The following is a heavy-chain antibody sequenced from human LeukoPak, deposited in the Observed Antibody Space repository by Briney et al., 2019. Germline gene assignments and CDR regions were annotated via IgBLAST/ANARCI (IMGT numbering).Heavy chain of an antibody. CDR2: INHSGST. Sequence: PSETLSLTCTVSGGSISSGGYYWSWIRQPPGKGLEWIGEINHSGSTNYNPSLKSRVTISVDTSKNQFSLKLSSVTAADTAVYYCARSTAAWDSSSWTFDYWGQGTLVTVSS. CDR3: ARSTAAWDSSSWTFDY. V-gene: IGHV4-39*07. J-gene: IGHJ4*02. D-gene: IGHD6-13*01. CDR1: GGSISSGGYY.